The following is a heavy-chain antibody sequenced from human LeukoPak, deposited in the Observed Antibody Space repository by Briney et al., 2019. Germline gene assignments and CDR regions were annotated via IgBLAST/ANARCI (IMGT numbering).Heavy chain of an antibody. CDR1: GFTFSSYW. V-gene: IGHV3-74*01. D-gene: IGHD3-22*01. CDR3: GENYYDSSGPWAFDI. J-gene: IGHJ3*02. Sequence: GGSLRLSCAASGFTFSSYWMHWVRQAPGKGLVWVSRINSDGSSTSYADSVKGRFTISRDNAKNTLYLQMNSLRAEDTAVYYCGENYYDSSGPWAFDIWGQGTMVTVSS. CDR2: INSDGSST.